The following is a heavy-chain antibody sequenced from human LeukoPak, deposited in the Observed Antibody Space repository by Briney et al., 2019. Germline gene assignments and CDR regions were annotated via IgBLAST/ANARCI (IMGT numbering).Heavy chain of an antibody. CDR3: AVTLGGYTPDAFDI. J-gene: IGHJ3*02. Sequence: SETLSLTCTVSGGSISSYYWSWIRQPPGKGLEWIGYIYYSGSTYYNPSLKSRVTISVDTSKNQFSLKLSSVTAADTAVYYCAVTLGGYTPDAFDIWGQGTMVTVSS. V-gene: IGHV4-59*08. CDR2: IYYSGST. D-gene: IGHD3-16*01. CDR1: GGSISSYY.